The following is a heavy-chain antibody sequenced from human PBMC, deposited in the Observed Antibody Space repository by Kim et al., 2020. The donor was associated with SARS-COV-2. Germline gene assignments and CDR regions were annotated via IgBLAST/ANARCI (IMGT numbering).Heavy chain of an antibody. D-gene: IGHD3-22*01. J-gene: IGHJ4*02. Sequence: KFQGRVTITADESTGTAYMELSSLRSEDTAVYYCARGYYDSSGYGGYFDYWGQGTLVTVSS. V-gene: IGHV1-69*01. CDR3: ARGYYDSSGYGGYFDY.